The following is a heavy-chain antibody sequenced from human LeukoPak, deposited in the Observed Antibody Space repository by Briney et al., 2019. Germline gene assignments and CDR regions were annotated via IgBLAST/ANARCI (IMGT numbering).Heavy chain of an antibody. V-gene: IGHV5-51*01. D-gene: IGHD4-17*01. CDR2: IYPGDSDT. CDR3: ARSTTGDYVT. Sequence: GGSLEISCKGSGSNFTNYWSGWVRPLPGKGREWMVIIYPGDSDTRYSPSFQGQVTISPGKSISTAYLQWSSLKASDTAMYYCARSTTGDYVTWGQGTLVIVSS. CDR1: GSNFTNYW. J-gene: IGHJ5*02.